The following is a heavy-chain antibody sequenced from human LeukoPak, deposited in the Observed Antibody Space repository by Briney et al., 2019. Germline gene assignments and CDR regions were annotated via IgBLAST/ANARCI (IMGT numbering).Heavy chain of an antibody. CDR1: GGTFINYA. Sequence: AAVTVSFKGSGGTFINYAMSWVGQAPGQGGEWMGGIIPIFGTANYAQKFQGRVTITADESTSTAYMELSSLRSEDTAVYYCARGQAQQPDYWGQGTLVTVSS. V-gene: IGHV1-69*01. J-gene: IGHJ4*02. D-gene: IGHD5-18*01. CDR3: ARGQAQQPDY. CDR2: IIPIFGTA.